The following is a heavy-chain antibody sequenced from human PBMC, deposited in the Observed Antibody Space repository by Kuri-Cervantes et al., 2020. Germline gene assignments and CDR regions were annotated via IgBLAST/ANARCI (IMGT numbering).Heavy chain of an antibody. V-gene: IGHV3-9*01. CDR3: ARGVVQGVIYYYYYMDV. CDR1: RFTFDEYA. D-gene: IGHD3-10*01. Sequence: GGSLRLSCAASRFTFDEYAMHRVRQAPGKGLEWVSGISWNSDYIGYADSVKGRFTISRHNAKNSLYLQMNSLRAEDTAVYYCARGVVQGVIYYYYYMDVWGKGTTVTVSS. CDR2: ISWNSDYI. J-gene: IGHJ6*03.